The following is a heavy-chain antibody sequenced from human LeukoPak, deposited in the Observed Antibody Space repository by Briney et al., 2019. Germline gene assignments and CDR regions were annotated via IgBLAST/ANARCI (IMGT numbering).Heavy chain of an antibody. J-gene: IGHJ5*02. CDR3: ARNYCSSISCYIGPRKNWFDP. V-gene: IGHV4-34*01. Sequence: PSETLSLTCAVYGGSFSGYYWSWIRQPPGKGLEWIGEINHSGSTNYNPSLKSRVTISVDTSKNQFSLKLSSVTAADTAVYYCARNYCSSISCYIGPRKNWFDPWGQGTLVTVSS. CDR1: GGSFSGYY. CDR2: INHSGST. D-gene: IGHD2-2*02.